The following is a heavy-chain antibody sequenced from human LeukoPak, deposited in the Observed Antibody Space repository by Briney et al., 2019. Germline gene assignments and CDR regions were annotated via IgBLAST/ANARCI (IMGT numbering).Heavy chain of an antibody. CDR1: GYTFTNYA. D-gene: IGHD3-10*01. V-gene: IGHV1-18*04. CDR3: ARGAAGAEASNFGMDV. J-gene: IGHJ6*02. Sequence: GASVKVSCKASGYTFTNYAISWVRQAPGQGLDSMGWISAYNGKTNYAKNLQGRVTTTTDTSTSTAYMELRSLRSDDTAVYYCARGAAGAEASNFGMDVWGQGTTVTVSS. CDR2: ISAYNGKT.